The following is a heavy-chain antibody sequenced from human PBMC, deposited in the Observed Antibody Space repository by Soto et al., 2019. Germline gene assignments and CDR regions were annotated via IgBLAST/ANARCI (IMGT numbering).Heavy chain of an antibody. D-gene: IGHD3-22*01. J-gene: IGHJ6*02. V-gene: IGHV5-10-1*01. CDR3: ARHGPRVYYDNSDYYYYGMDV. CDR1: GYSFTSYW. Sequence: PGESLKISCKGSGYSFTSYWISWVRQMPGKGLEWMGRVDPSDSYTNYSPSFQGHVTISVDKSISTAYLQWSSLKASDTAMYYCARHGPRVYYDNSDYYYYGMDVWGQGTTVTVSS. CDR2: VDPSDSYT.